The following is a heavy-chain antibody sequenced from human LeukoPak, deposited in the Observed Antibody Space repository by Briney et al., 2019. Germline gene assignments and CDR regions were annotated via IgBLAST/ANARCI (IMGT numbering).Heavy chain of an antibody. CDR2: INGDGSST. Sequence: GGSLRLSCAASGFTFSNDWMHWVRQPPGKGLVWVSRINGDGSSTTYADSVKGRFTISRDNAKNTLYLQMNSLRAEDTAVYYCAGLGYCTSTNCYIGYWGQGTVVTVSS. V-gene: IGHV3-74*01. J-gene: IGHJ4*02. CDR1: GFTFSNDW. CDR3: AGLGYCTSTNCYIGY. D-gene: IGHD2-2*02.